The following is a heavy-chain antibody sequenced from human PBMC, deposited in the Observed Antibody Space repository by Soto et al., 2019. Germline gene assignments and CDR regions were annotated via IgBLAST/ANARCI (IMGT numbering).Heavy chain of an antibody. CDR3: AREGDSSSPLRYYGMDV. CDR1: GGSISSGGYY. Sequence: QVQLQESGPGLVKPSQTLSLTCTVSGGSISSGGYYWSWIRQHPGKGLEWIGYIYYSGSTYYNPSLMSRVTISVDTSKNQFSLKLSSVTAADTAVYYCAREGDSSSPLRYYGMDVWGQGTTVTVSS. CDR2: IYYSGST. V-gene: IGHV4-31*03. D-gene: IGHD2-21*02. J-gene: IGHJ6*02.